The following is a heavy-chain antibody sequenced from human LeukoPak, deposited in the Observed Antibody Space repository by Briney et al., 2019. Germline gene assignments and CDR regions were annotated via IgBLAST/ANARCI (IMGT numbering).Heavy chain of an antibody. CDR2: ISGSGGST. CDR1: GFTVSSKY. V-gene: IGHV3-23*01. J-gene: IGHJ3*02. CDR3: AKGDYGDYEYAFDI. Sequence: PGGSLRLSCAASGFTVSSKYMSWVRQAPGKGLEWVSAISGSGGSTYYADSVKGRFTISRDNSKNTLYLQMNSLRAEDTAVYYCAKGDYGDYEYAFDIWGQGTMVTVSS. D-gene: IGHD4-17*01.